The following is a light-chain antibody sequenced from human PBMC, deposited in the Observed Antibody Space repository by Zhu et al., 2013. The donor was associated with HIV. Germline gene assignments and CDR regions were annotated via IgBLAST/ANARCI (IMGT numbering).Light chain of an antibody. CDR2: DAS. V-gene: IGKV3-20*01. CDR3: QQYGTLIT. CDR1: QSVNNNY. J-gene: IGKJ5*01. Sequence: EIVLTQSPGTLSLSPGERATLSCRASQSVNNNYLTWYQQKPGQAPRLLIYDASSRATGISDRFSGSGSGTDFTLSISRLEPEDSAVYYCQQYGTLITFGQGTRLEIK.